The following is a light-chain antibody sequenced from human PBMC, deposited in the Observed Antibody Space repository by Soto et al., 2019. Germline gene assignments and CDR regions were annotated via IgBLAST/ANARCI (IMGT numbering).Light chain of an antibody. J-gene: IGKJ1*01. CDR1: QSVSSTY. V-gene: IGKV3-20*01. CDR3: QQYGSSRPWT. CDR2: GAS. Sequence: EVILTQSPGTLSLSPGERATLSCRASQSVSSTYLAWYQQKPGQAPTLLIYGASSRATGIPDRFSGSGSGTDFTLTISRLEPEDFAVYYCQQYGSSRPWTFGQGTKVDIK.